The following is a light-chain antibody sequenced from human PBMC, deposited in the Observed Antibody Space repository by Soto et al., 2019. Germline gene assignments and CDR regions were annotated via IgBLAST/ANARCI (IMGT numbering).Light chain of an antibody. Sequence: DIQMTQSPSSLSAFVGDRVTITCRASQDIDNFLAWYQQKPGKVPKLLIYAASTFQSGVPSQFSGSGSGTDFTLTISSLQPEDVATYYCQKCKVAPFTFGGGTKVDIK. V-gene: IGKV1-27*01. J-gene: IGKJ4*01. CDR2: AAS. CDR1: QDIDNF. CDR3: QKCKVAPFT.